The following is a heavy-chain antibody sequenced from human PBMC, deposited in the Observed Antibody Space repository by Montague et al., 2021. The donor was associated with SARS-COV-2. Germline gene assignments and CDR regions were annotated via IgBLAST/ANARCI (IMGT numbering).Heavy chain of an antibody. D-gene: IGHD5-12*01. Sequence: TLSLTCTVSGGSISSDGWYWSWIPQHQGKGLVWFGYYSYSGTTYSTPSRRSRVTISVDTSKNQFSLKLSSVTAADTAVYYCARVEFDGGYDSVPLDVWGQGTTVTVSS. CDR3: ARVEFDGGYDSVPLDV. J-gene: IGHJ6*02. CDR2: YSYSGTT. CDR1: GGSISSDGWY. V-gene: IGHV4-31*03.